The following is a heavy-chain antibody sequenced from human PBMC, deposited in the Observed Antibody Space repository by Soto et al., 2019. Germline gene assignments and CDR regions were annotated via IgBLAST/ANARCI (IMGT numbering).Heavy chain of an antibody. V-gene: IGHV3-15*07. CDR1: GFTFSNAW. CDR2: IKSKTDGGTT. Sequence: EVQLVESGGGLVKPGGSLRLSCAASGFTFSNAWMNWVRQAPGQGLEWVGRIKSKTDGGTTDYAAPVKGRFTISRDDSKNTLYLQINSLKTEDTALYYCTTDPTGGWFDPWGQGTLVTVSS. D-gene: IGHD4-17*01. CDR3: TTDPTGGWFDP. J-gene: IGHJ5*02.